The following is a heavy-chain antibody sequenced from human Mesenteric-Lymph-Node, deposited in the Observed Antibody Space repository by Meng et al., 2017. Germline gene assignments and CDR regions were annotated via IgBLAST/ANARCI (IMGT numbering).Heavy chain of an antibody. V-gene: IGHV4-39*01. D-gene: IGHD6-13*01. J-gene: IGHJ4*02. CDR3: ARGGGNSWYIDY. CDR1: GGSIRSSSYY. Sequence: QLQLQESGPGLVKPSETLSLTCPVSGGSIRSSSYYWGWIRQPPGKGLEYIGSIFYSGNTYYNPSLKSRVTISIDTSENQFSLKLSSVTAADTAVYYCARGGGNSWYIDYWGQGTLVTVSS. CDR2: IFYSGNT.